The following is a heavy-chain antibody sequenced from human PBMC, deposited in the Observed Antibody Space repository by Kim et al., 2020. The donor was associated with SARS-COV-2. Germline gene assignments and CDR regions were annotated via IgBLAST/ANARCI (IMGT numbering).Heavy chain of an antibody. V-gene: IGHV3-74*01. D-gene: IGHD3-16*01. CDR2: VNSDGSST. J-gene: IGHJ4*02. CDR1: GFTFSSYW. Sequence: GGSLRLSCVASGFTFSSYWMHWVRQAPGKGLVWVSRVNSDGSSTSYADSVKGRFTTPXDNARNTLXXQMNXLRAEDTAVYYCASLSXGYVWDKFDYWGQGTXVTVSS. CDR3: ASLSXGYVWDKFDY.